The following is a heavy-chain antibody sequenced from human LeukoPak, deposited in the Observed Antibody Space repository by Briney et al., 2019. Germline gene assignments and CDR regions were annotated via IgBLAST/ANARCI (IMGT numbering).Heavy chain of an antibody. V-gene: IGHV3-48*03. D-gene: IGHD1-1*01. Sequence: GGSLRLSCAASGFTFSSYEMNWVRQAPGKGLEWVSYISSGGSTIYYADSVKGRFTISRDNAKNSLYLQMNSLRAEDTAVYYCARSPTGTTGTTSYYGTDVWGQGTTVTVSS. CDR3: ARSPTGTTGTTSYYGTDV. CDR2: ISSGGSTI. CDR1: GFTFSSYE. J-gene: IGHJ6*02.